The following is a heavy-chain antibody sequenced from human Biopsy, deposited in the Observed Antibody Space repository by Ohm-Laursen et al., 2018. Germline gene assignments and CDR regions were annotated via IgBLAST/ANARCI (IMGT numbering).Heavy chain of an antibody. V-gene: IGHV1-2*02. D-gene: IGHD5-24*01. CDR1: GYTFIAYN. J-gene: IGHJ6*02. CDR2: ITPESGGT. CDR3: VKATDGKRYGMDV. Sequence: ASVKVSCKASGYTFIAYNIHWVRQAPGQGLEWMGWITPESGGTDYAQKFRGRVSMTRDTSISTVYMELKSLTSDDTAVYYRVKATDGKRYGMDVWGQGTTVTVSS.